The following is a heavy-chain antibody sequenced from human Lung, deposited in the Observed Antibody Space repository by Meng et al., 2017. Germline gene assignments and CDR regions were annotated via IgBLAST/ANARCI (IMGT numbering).Heavy chain of an antibody. Sequence: SVKVSCKASGGTFNNYVIRWVRQAPGQGLEWMGTIIPLFGTTNFAQKFQGRVTITADEPTKTAYMELSSLRSEDSAVYYCAKGSTGWSLGTGVGYFDSWGQGTVVTVSS. V-gene: IGHV1-69*13. CDR3: AKGSTGWSLGTGVGYFDS. CDR2: IIPLFGTT. CDR1: GGTFNNYV. J-gene: IGHJ4*02. D-gene: IGHD6-19*01.